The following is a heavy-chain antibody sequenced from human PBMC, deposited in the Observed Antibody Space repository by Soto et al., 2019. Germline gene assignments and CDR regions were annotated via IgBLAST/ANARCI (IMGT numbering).Heavy chain of an antibody. CDR1: GGSFSSYY. D-gene: IGHD3-22*01. CDR2: INHGGST. J-gene: IGHJ4*02. V-gene: IGHV4-34*01. CDR3: VSMYYYDTSGSGPL. Sequence: SETLSLTCAVYGGSFSSYYWSWIRQPPGKGLEWIGEINHGGSTNYNPSLKSRVTISVDTSKNQFSLKLSSVTAADTAVYYCVSMYYYDTSGSGPLWGQGTLVTVSS.